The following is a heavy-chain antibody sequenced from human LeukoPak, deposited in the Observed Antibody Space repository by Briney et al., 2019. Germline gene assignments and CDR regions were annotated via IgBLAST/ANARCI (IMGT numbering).Heavy chain of an antibody. D-gene: IGHD5-12*01. CDR3: ARKDPGYSGYSDFDY. J-gene: IGHJ4*02. CDR2: IYHSGST. V-gene: IGHV4-38-2*02. CDR1: GYSISSGYY. Sequence: PSETLSLTCTASGYSISSGYYWGWIRQPPGKGLEWIGNIYHSGSTYYNPSLKSRVTISLDTSKNQFSLKLSSVTAADTAIYYCARKDPGYSGYSDFDYWGQGTLVTVSS.